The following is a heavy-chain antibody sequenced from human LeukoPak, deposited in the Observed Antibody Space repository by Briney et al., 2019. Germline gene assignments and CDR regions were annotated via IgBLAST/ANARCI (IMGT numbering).Heavy chain of an antibody. Sequence: SGTLSLTCTVSGDSISSGDYYWSWIRQPPGNGLEWIGYIYYTGSTNYNPSLKSRVTISVDTSKNHFSLKLSSVTVADTAVYYCARGDGDYGWFDPWGQGTLVTVSS. CDR3: ARGDGDYGWFDP. CDR2: IYYTGST. V-gene: IGHV4-61*03. J-gene: IGHJ5*02. CDR1: GDSISSGDYY. D-gene: IGHD4-17*01.